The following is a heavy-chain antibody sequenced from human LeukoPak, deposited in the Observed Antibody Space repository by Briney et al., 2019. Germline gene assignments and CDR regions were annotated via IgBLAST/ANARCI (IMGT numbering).Heavy chain of an antibody. CDR3: ARDAGMYYYGSGSYYFDY. Sequence: KPSETLSLTCTVSGGSISSYYWSWIRQPAGKGLEWIGRIYTSGSTNYNPSLKSRVTMSVDTSKNQFSLKLSSVTAADTAVYYCARDAGMYYYGSGSYYFDYWGQGTLVTVSS. J-gene: IGHJ4*02. V-gene: IGHV4-4*07. D-gene: IGHD3-10*01. CDR1: GGSISSYY. CDR2: IYTSGST.